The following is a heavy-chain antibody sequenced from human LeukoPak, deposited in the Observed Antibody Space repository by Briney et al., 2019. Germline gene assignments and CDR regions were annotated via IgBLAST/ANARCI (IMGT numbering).Heavy chain of an antibody. CDR3: AKVPSYCSGGTCYFDY. Sequence: GGSLRLSCAASGFTFSSYSMNWVRQAPGKGLEWVSSISSSSSYIYYADSVKGRFTISRDSSKNTLYLQMNSLRAEDTATYYCAKVPSYCSGGTCYFDYWGQGTLVTVSS. CDR2: ISSSSSYI. CDR1: GFTFSSYS. D-gene: IGHD2-15*01. J-gene: IGHJ4*02. V-gene: IGHV3-21*04.